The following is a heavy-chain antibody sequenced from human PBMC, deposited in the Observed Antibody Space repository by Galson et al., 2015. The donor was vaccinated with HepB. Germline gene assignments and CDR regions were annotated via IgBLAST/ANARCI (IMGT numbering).Heavy chain of an antibody. CDR1: GSTFNSHA. D-gene: IGHD3-22*01. CDR2: INAGNGNT. CDR3: ATREGSSGYYGGFDY. J-gene: IGHJ4*02. Sequence: SVKVSCKASGSTFNSHAMHWVRQAPGQRLEWMGWINAGNGNTTYSQKFQGRVTITRDTSASTAYMELSSLRSEDTAVYYCATREGSSGYYGGFDYWGQGTLVTVSS. V-gene: IGHV1-3*01.